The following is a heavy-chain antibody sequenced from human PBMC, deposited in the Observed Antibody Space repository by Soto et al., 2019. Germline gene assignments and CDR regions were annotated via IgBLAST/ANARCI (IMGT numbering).Heavy chain of an antibody. D-gene: IGHD2-21*02. Sequence: PGGSLRLSCAASGFTFSDFHMSWIRQAPGKGLECISYISPSGSTRSYADSVKGRFTISRDNAKNSLYLQMNNLRAEDTAVYYCSLTAINNWFDPWGQRTLVTVSS. J-gene: IGHJ5*02. CDR2: ISPSGSTR. CDR3: SLTAINNWFDP. V-gene: IGHV3-11*01. CDR1: GFTFSDFH.